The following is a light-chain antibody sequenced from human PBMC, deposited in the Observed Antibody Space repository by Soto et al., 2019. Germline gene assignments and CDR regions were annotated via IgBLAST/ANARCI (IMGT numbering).Light chain of an antibody. CDR2: DAS. J-gene: IGKJ4*01. V-gene: IGKV3-15*01. CDR1: QSVSSN. CDR3: QQYNNWPPLN. Sequence: EIVMTQSPATLSVSPGERATLSCRASQSVSSNLAWYQQKPGQAPRLLIYDASTRATGIPARFSGSGSGTEFTLTISSLQSEDFAVYYCQQYNNWPPLNFGGGTKVEIK.